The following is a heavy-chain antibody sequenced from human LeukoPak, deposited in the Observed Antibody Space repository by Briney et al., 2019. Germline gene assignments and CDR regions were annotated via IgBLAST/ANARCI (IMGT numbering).Heavy chain of an antibody. J-gene: IGHJ4*02. CDR1: GSTFSSYW. Sequence: GGSQRLSCAASGSTFSSYWMSWVRQAPGKGLEGVADIKQDGSEKNYVDSVKGRFTISRDNAKNSLYLQMNSLRAEDTAVYYCARAIGIWSGYSYWGQGTLVTVSS. CDR2: IKQDGSEK. V-gene: IGHV3-7*04. D-gene: IGHD3-3*01. CDR3: ARAIGIWSGYSY.